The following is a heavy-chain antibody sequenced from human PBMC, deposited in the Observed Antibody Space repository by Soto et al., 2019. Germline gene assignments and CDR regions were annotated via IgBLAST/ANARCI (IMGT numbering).Heavy chain of an antibody. V-gene: IGHV1-69*13. CDR2: IIPIFGTA. CDR1: GGTFSSYA. J-gene: IGHJ4*02. CDR3: ARGCGYSSGCFDY. D-gene: IGHD6-19*01. Sequence: GASVKVSCKAPGGTFSSYAISWVRHAPGQGIEWMGGIIPIFGTANYAQKFQGRVTITADESTSTAYMELSSLRSEDTAVYYCARGCGYSSGCFDYWGQGTLVTVSS.